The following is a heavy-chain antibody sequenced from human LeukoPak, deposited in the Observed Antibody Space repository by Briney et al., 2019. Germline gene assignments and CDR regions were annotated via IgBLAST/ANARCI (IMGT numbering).Heavy chain of an antibody. D-gene: IGHD3-22*01. Sequence: SETLSLTCAVYGGSFSGYYWSWIRQPPGKGLEWIGEINHSGSTNYNPSLKSRVTISVDTSKNQFPLKLSSVTAADTAVYYCARGYYYDSSGYYWKWGQGTLVTVSS. CDR2: INHSGST. V-gene: IGHV4-34*01. J-gene: IGHJ4*02. CDR3: ARGYYYDSSGYYWK. CDR1: GGSFSGYY.